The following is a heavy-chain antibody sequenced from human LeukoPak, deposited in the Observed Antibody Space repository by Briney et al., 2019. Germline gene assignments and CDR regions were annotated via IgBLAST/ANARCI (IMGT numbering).Heavy chain of an antibody. Sequence: DSVKVSCKDSGYTFTHYGLHWVRHAPGQGLEWMGWISGYNGNTKYAQKFQDRVTLITDTSTSTASMELRSLRSDDTGVYYCAKESYDDSSGYDDWGQGTLVTVSS. CDR2: ISGYNGNT. V-gene: IGHV1-18*01. CDR1: GYTFTHYG. J-gene: IGHJ4*02. CDR3: AKESYDDSSGYDD. D-gene: IGHD3-22*01.